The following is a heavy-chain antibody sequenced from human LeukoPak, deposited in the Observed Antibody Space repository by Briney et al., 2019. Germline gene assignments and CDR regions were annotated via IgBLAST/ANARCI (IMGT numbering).Heavy chain of an antibody. Sequence: GGSLRLSCAASGFTFSTYSMNWVRQGPGKGLEWVANIKQDGSEKYYVDSVKGRFTISRDNAKNSLYLQMSSLRAEDTAVYYCARDWNTATTGDAERFDFWGQGTLVTVSS. J-gene: IGHJ4*02. CDR1: GFTFSTYS. D-gene: IGHD1-1*01. CDR2: IKQDGSEK. CDR3: ARDWNTATTGDAERFDF. V-gene: IGHV3-7*01.